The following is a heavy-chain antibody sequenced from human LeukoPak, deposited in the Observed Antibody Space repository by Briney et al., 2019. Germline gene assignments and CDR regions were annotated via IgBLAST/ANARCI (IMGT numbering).Heavy chain of an antibody. CDR3: VTETHSVRHAAASGNIVFLGVFDY. J-gene: IGHJ4*02. CDR2: IIPILGIA. D-gene: IGHD3-10*01. Sequence: SVKVSCKASGGTFSSYAISWVRQAPGQGLEWMGRIIPILGIANYAQKFQGRVTMTEDTSTDTAYMELNSLRSEDTAVYYCVTETHSVRHAAASGNIVFLGVFDYWGQGTLVTVSS. V-gene: IGHV1-69*04. CDR1: GGTFSSYA.